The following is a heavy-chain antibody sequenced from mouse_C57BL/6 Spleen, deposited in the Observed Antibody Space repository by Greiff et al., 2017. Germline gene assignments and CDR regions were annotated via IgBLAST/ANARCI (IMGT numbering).Heavy chain of an antibody. CDR3: ARNDGSYWYFEV. V-gene: IGHV2-9-1*01. D-gene: IGHD2-3*01. CDR2: IWTGGGT. J-gene: IGHJ1*03. CDR1: GFSLPSYA. Sequence: VQLVESGPGLVAPSQSLSITCTVSGFSLPSYAISWVRQPPGKGLEWLGVIWTGGGTKYNSAHKSRLSISKDNTTSQVILKMNSLQTDDTARYYCARNDGSYWYFEVWGTGTTVTGSS.